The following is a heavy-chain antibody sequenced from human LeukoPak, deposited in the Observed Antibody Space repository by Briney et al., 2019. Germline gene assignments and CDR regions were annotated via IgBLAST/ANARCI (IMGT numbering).Heavy chain of an antibody. CDR1: GFTFSSYA. D-gene: IGHD3-10*01. V-gene: IGHV3-23*01. J-gene: IGHJ4*02. CDR2: ISGSGGST. Sequence: GGSLRLSCAASGFTFSSYAMSWVRQAPGKGLEWVSAISGSGGSTYYADSVKGRFTIPSDNSKNTLYLQMNSLRAEDTAVYYCAKDLYYGSGSYYNHNYFDYWGQGTLVTVSS. CDR3: AKDLYYGSGSYYNHNYFDY.